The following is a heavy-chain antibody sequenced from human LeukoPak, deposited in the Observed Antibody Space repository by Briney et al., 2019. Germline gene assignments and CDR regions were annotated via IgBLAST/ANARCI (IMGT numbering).Heavy chain of an antibody. Sequence: GGSLRLSCAASGFTFSSYSMNWVRQAPGKGLEWVSSISSSSSYIYYADSVKGRFTISRDNSKNTLYLQMNTLRDEDTAVYYCSKNNDFDYWGQGTLVTVSS. J-gene: IGHJ4*02. CDR1: GFTFSSYS. CDR3: SKNNDFDY. D-gene: IGHD1-1*01. V-gene: IGHV3-21*04. CDR2: ISSSSSYI.